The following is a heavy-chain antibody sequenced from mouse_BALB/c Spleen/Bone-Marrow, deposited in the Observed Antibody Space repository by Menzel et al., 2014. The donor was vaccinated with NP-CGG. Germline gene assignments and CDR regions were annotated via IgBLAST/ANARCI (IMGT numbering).Heavy chain of an antibody. D-gene: IGHD2-14*01. J-gene: IGHJ4*01. CDR2: IYPGSGST. Sequence: LKDSGSELVRPGASVKLSCKASGYTFXSYWMHWVKQRHGQGLEWIGNIYPGSGSTNYDEKFKSKGTLTVDTSSSTAYMHLSSLTSEDSAVYYCTRDQVRRGYYYAMDYWGQGTSVTVSS. CDR1: GYTFXSYW. V-gene: IGHV1S22*01. CDR3: TRDQVRRGYYYAMDY.